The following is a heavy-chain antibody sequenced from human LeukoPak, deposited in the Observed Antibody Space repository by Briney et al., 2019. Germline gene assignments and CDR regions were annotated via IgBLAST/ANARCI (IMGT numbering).Heavy chain of an antibody. CDR2: ISSSSSYI. V-gene: IGHV3-21*01. CDR1: GFTFSSYS. Sequence: PGGTLRLSCAASGFTFSSYSMNWVRQAPGKGLEWVSSISSSSSYIYYADSVKGRFTISRDNAKNSLYLQMNSLRAEDTAVYYCARDLTPNYYDSSGYYAHWGQGTLVTVSS. CDR3: ARDLTPNYYDSSGYYAH. J-gene: IGHJ4*02. D-gene: IGHD3-22*01.